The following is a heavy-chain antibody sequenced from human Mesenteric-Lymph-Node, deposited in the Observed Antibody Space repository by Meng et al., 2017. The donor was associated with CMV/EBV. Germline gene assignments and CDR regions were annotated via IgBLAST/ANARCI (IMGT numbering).Heavy chain of an antibody. Sequence: ESLRLSCAVYGGSFSGYYSTWIRQPPGKGLEWIGEIHHHEGINFNPSLRSRVTLSIDTSTNHFSLRLSSVTAADTAVYYCSRGLDSFKLGNDWAQGTLVTVSS. V-gene: IGHV4-34*01. J-gene: IGHJ4*02. CDR3: SRGLDSFKLGND. CDR2: IHHHEGI. D-gene: IGHD1-1*01. CDR1: GGSFSGYY.